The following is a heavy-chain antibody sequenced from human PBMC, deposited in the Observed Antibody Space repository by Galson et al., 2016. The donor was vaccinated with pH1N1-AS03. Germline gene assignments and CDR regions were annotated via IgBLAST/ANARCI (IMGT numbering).Heavy chain of an antibody. CDR3: STGLLWFDFFEF. V-gene: IGHV3-15*01. CDR1: GFSFTNAW. Sequence: SCAASGFSFTNAWMNWVRQVPGKGLEWVGRIKSKTHGGTTVYAAPVKGRFTISRDDSKNMVYLQMNSLKTEDTAVYYCSTGLLWFDFFEFWGPGTLVTVSS. J-gene: IGHJ4*02. D-gene: IGHD2-21*02. CDR2: IKSKTHGGTT.